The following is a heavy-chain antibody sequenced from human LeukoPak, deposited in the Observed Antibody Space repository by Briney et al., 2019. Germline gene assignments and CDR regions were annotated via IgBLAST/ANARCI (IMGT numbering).Heavy chain of an antibody. CDR3: ARDRSSYYYVSYYFDY. D-gene: IGHD3-22*01. Sequence: GGSLRLSCAASGFTFSSYGMHWVRQAPGKVLEWVADISYDGSNKYYADSVKGRFTISRDNSKNTLYLQMNSLRAGDTALYYCARDRSSYYYVSYYFDYWGQGTLVTVSS. J-gene: IGHJ4*02. V-gene: IGHV3-30*03. CDR1: GFTFSSYG. CDR2: ISYDGSNK.